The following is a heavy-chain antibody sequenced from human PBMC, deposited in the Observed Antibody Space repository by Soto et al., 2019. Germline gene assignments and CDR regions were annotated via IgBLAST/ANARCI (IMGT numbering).Heavy chain of an antibody. J-gene: IGHJ6*02. V-gene: IGHV1-45*02. CDR1: GYNFTYRY. Sequence: IQLAQSGAEVRKTGSSAEISCKASGYNFTYRYLHWVRQAPGQALERMGWITPSTGNTKYAQKFHDRVTFPRDGSRGTAYLELSGRISADTGFYYCVCLFDSYGLDVWGQGTKVTVSS. CDR3: VCLFDSYGLDV. CDR2: ITPSTGNT. D-gene: IGHD3-3*01.